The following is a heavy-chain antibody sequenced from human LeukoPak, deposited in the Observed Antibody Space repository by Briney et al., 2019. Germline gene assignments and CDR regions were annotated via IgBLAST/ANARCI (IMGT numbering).Heavy chain of an antibody. CDR1: GGSISSSSYY. J-gene: IGHJ3*02. D-gene: IGHD3-3*01. V-gene: IGHV4-39*01. Sequence: SETLSLTCTVSGGSISSSSYYWAWIRQPPGKGLECIASIDHSGSTNYNPSLKSRVTTSVDTSKNQFSLKLSSVTAADTAVYYCARSRLEWFASDAFDIWGQGTMVAVSS. CDR2: IDHSGST. CDR3: ARSRLEWFASDAFDI.